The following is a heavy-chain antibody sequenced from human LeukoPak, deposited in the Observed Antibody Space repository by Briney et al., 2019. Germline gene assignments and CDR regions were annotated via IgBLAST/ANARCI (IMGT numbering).Heavy chain of an antibody. J-gene: IGHJ6*02. V-gene: IGHV4-34*01. CDR1: GGSFSGYY. Sequence: SETLSLTCAVYGGSFSGYYWSWIRQPPGKGLEWIGEINHSGSTNYNPSLKSRVTISVDTSKNQFSLKLSSVTAADTAVYYCARRSRFGDRWGLYYYGTDVWGQGTTVTVSS. CDR3: ARRSRFGDRWGLYYYGTDV. D-gene: IGHD3-10*01. CDR2: INHSGST.